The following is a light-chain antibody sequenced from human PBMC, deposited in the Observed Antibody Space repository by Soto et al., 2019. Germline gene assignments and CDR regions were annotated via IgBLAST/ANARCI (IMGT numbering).Light chain of an antibody. CDR1: QSISSY. CDR3: QQSYSTPPT. CDR2: AAS. V-gene: IGKV1-39*01. Sequence: DIQMTQSPSSLSASVGDRVTITCRASQSISSYLNWYQQKPGKAPKLLIYAASSLQSGVPSRFSGSGSGTDFTLTISSLQPEDFATYYCQQSYSTPPTFXGXXXXEI. J-gene: IGKJ4*01.